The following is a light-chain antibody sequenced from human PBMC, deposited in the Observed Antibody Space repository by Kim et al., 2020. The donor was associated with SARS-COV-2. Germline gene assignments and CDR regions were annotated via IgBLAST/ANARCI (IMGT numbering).Light chain of an antibody. J-gene: IGKJ4*01. V-gene: IGKV3-20*01. CDR2: CAS. CDR3: QQYGISLNF. Sequence: LSRGESPTLSCSASQGVRRRYLAWYQQTPGHAPGLLICCASHRASCIPDRFCGCGSGRVFSLTISSLEPEDFAVYYCQQYGISLNFFGGGTKVEI. CDR1: QGVRRRY.